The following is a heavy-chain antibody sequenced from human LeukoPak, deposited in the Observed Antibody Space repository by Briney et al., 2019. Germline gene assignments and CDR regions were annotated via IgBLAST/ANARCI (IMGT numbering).Heavy chain of an antibody. Sequence: RPSETLSLTCTVSGDSFTSVTDYWAWIRQPPGKGLEWIASGDYSGGTYYNPSLESRVTISVDTSKNQFSLKLSSVTAADTAVYYCARGYRRADDAFDIWGQGTMVTVSS. V-gene: IGHV4-39*07. CDR2: GDYSGGT. J-gene: IGHJ3*02. D-gene: IGHD2-2*01. CDR3: ARGYRRADDAFDI. CDR1: GDSFTSVTDY.